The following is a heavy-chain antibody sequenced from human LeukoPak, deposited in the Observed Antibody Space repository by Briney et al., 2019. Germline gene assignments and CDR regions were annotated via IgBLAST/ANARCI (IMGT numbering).Heavy chain of an antibody. CDR1: GFTFSSYS. CDR3: ARVFPAEGSAFDI. D-gene: IGHD2-21*01. CDR2: ISSSSSTI. V-gene: IGHV3-48*01. J-gene: IGHJ3*02. Sequence: GGSLRLSCAASGFTFSSYSMNWVRQAPGKGLEWVSSISSSSSTIYYADSVKGRFTISRDNAKNSLYLQMNGLRAEDTAVYYCARVFPAEGSAFDIWGQGTMVTVSS.